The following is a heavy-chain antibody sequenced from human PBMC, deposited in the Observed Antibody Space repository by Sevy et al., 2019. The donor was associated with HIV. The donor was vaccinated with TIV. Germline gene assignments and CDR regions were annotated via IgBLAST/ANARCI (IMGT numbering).Heavy chain of an antibody. D-gene: IGHD2-15*01. Sequence: GSLRLSCAASGFTFSSYAMHWVRQAPGKGLEWVAVISYDGSNKYYADSVKGRFTISRDNSKNTLYLQMNSLRAEDTAVYYCARDGAGRNFDYWGQGTLVTVSS. CDR3: ARDGAGRNFDY. CDR1: GFTFSSYA. J-gene: IGHJ4*02. CDR2: ISYDGSNK. V-gene: IGHV3-30-3*01.